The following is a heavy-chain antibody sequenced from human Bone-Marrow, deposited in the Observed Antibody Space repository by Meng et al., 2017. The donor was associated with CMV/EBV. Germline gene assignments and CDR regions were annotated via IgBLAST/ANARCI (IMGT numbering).Heavy chain of an antibody. V-gene: IGHV3-30*04. CDR1: GFTFSSYA. J-gene: IGHJ6*02. D-gene: IGHD2-21*01. CDR3: ARGIPETLYYYYYGMDV. CDR2: ISYDGSNK. Sequence: GGSLKISCAASGFTFSSYAMHWVRQAPGKGLEWVAVISYDGSNKYYADSVKGRFTISRDNSKNTLYLQMNSLRAEDTAVYYCARGIPETLYYYYYGMDVWGQGTTVTVSS.